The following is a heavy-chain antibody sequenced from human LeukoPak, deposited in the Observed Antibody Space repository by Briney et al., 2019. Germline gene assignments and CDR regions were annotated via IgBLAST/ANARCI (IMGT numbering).Heavy chain of an antibody. V-gene: IGHV3-21*01. J-gene: IGHJ5*02. Sequence: GGSLRLSCAASGFTFSSYSMNWVRQAPGKGLEWVSSISSSSSYIYYADSVKGRFTISRDNAKNSLYLQMNSLRAKDTAVYYCARDKGTQVNWFDPWGQGTLVTVSS. CDR2: ISSSSSYI. CDR3: ARDKGTQVNWFDP. D-gene: IGHD3/OR15-3a*01. CDR1: GFTFSSYS.